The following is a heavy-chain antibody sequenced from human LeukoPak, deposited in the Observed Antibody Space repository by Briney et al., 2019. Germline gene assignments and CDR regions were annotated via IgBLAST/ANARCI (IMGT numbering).Heavy chain of an antibody. V-gene: IGHV1-46*01. CDR2: ISPSGGST. D-gene: IGHD6-13*01. CDR1: GYTFTSYY. Sequence: GASVKVSCKASGYTFTSYYMQWVRQAPGQGLEWMGIISPSGGSTSYAQKFQGRVTMTRDMSTSTVYMELSSLRSEDTAVYYCARDAGKGGYESSGQIAAAGVDYWGQGTLVTVSS. J-gene: IGHJ4*02. CDR3: ARDAGKGGYESSGQIAAAGVDY.